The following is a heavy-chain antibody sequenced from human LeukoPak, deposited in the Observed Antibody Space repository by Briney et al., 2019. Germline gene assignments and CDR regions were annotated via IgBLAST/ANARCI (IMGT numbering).Heavy chain of an antibody. Sequence: PGGSLRLSCAASGFTFSSYAMSWVRQAPGKGLEWVSAISGSGGSTYYADSVKGRFTISRDNSKNTLYLQMNSLRAEDTAVYYCAKWKPNYCGGDCCYFDYWGQGTLVTVSS. D-gene: IGHD2-21*01. CDR1: GFTFSSYA. V-gene: IGHV3-23*01. CDR2: ISGSGGST. J-gene: IGHJ4*02. CDR3: AKWKPNYCGGDCCYFDY.